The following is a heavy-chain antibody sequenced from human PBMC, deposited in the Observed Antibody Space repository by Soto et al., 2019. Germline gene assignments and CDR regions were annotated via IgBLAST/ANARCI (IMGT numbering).Heavy chain of an antibody. V-gene: IGHV3-23*01. CDR3: ARGLTPYYGDYPWY. CDR1: GFTFSSYA. D-gene: IGHD4-17*01. Sequence: GGSLRLSCAASGFTFSSYAMSWVRQAPGKGLEWVSAISGSGGSTYYADSVKGRFTISRDNSKNTLYLQMNSLRAEDTAVYYCARGLTPYYGDYPWYWGQGTLVTVSS. CDR2: ISGSGGST. J-gene: IGHJ4*02.